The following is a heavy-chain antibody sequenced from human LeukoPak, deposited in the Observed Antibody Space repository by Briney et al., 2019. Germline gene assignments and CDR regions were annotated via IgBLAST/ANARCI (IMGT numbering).Heavy chain of an antibody. CDR1: GGSISSGGYY. CDR2: IYYNGST. Sequence: PSQTLSLTCTVSGGSISSGGYYWSWIRQHPGKGLEWIGYIYYNGSTYYNPSLKSRVTISVDTSKNQFSLKLSSVTAADTAVYYCAREDYYDSSGYLYWGQGTLVTVSS. CDR3: AREDYYDSSGYLY. D-gene: IGHD3-22*01. V-gene: IGHV4-31*03. J-gene: IGHJ4*02.